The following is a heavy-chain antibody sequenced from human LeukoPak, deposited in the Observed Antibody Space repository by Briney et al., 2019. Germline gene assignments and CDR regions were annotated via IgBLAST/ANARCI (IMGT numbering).Heavy chain of an antibody. V-gene: IGHV4-59*08. J-gene: IGHJ4*02. D-gene: IGHD5-18*01. CDR2: IYYSGST. Sequence: PSETLSLTCTVSGGSISNYYWRWIRQPPGKGLEWSGYIYYSGSTNYQPSLKSRVTISVDPSKNQFSLQLSSVTAADTAVYYCARQAYTHGPFDYWGQRTLVTVSS. CDR1: GGSISNYY. CDR3: ARQAYTHGPFDY.